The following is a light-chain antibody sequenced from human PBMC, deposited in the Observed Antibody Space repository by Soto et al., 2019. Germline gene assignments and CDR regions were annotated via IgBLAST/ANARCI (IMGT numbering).Light chain of an antibody. V-gene: IGLV2-14*01. CDR2: EVS. CDR1: GSDVGNYVF. Sequence: QSVLTQPASVSGSPGQSITTSCTGTGSDVGNYVFVSWYQQYPGKAPKLIIFEVSNRPSGVSDRFSGSKSGSTASLSISGLQSEDEADYYCVSYTSTSTLVFGTGTKLTVL. J-gene: IGLJ1*01. CDR3: VSYTSTSTLV.